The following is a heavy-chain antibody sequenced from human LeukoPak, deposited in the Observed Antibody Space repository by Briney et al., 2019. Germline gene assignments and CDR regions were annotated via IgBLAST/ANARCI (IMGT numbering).Heavy chain of an antibody. CDR1: GFTFSSYA. J-gene: IGHJ5*02. CDR2: ISSNGSST. CDR3: ARGHDSSGYVSNWFDP. V-gene: IGHV3-64*01. D-gene: IGHD3-22*01. Sequence: GGFLRLSCAASGFTFSSYAMHWVRQAPGKGLEYVSAISSNGSSTYYANSVKGRFTISRDNCKNTLYLQMGSLRAEDMAVYYCARGHDSSGYVSNWFDPWGQGTLVTVSS.